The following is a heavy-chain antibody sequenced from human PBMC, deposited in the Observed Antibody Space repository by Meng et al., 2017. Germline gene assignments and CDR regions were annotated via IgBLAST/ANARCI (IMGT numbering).Heavy chain of an antibody. CDR1: GGSISSSSW. Sequence: VQVQEAVPGLVKPSVTLSLTCAVSGGSISSSSWWSWVRQPPGKGLEGIGEIYHSGSTNYNPSLKSRVTISVDKSKNQFSLKLSSVTAADTAVYYCARARLLWFGGAVWFDPWGQGTLVTVSS. D-gene: IGHD3-10*01. V-gene: IGHV4-4*02. CDR3: ARARLLWFGGAVWFDP. J-gene: IGHJ5*02. CDR2: IYHSGST.